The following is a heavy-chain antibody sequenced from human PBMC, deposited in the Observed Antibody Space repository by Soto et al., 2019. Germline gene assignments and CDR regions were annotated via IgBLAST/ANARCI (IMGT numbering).Heavy chain of an antibody. CDR3: ASSPRGYCSSTSCRELGNYYGMDV. V-gene: IGHV5-10-1*01. CDR1: GYSFTSYW. D-gene: IGHD2-2*01. CDR2: IDPSDSYT. Sequence: GESLKISCKGSGYSFTSYWISWVRQMPGKGLEWMGRIDPSDSYTNYSLSFQGHVTISADKSISTAYLRWSSLKASDTAMYYCASSPRGYCSSTSCRELGNYYGMDVWGQGTTVTVSS. J-gene: IGHJ6*02.